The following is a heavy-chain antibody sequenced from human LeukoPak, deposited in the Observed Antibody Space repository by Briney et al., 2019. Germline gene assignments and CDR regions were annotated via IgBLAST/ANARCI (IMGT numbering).Heavy chain of an antibody. CDR2: INPNSGVT. CDR3: ARDLLLDS. J-gene: IGHJ4*02. CDR1: GYTFTNYY. Sequence: ASVKVSCKASGYTFTNYYIHWVRQAPGQGLEWMGWINPNSGVTNYAQNFQGRVTMTRDTSISTAFMELTSLRPDDTAVYYCARDLLLDSWGQGTLVTVSS. V-gene: IGHV1-2*02. D-gene: IGHD5-18*01.